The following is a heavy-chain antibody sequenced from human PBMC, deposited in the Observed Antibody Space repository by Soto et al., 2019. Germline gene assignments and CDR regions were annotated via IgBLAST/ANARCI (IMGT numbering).Heavy chain of an antibody. Sequence: PSETLSLTCIVSGGSINYSYWTWIRQPPGKGLEWIGYISYTGSANYNASLKSRLTISVDTSKNQFSLKLSSVTAADTALYYGARVNYGDYYDGMDVWGQGTTVTVSS. CDR3: ARVNYGDYYDGMDV. V-gene: IGHV4-59*01. J-gene: IGHJ6*01. D-gene: IGHD4-17*01. CDR2: ISYTGSA. CDR1: GGSINYSY.